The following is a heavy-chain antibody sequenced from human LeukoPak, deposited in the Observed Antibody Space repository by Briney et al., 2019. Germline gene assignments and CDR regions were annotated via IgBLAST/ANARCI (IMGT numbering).Heavy chain of an antibody. D-gene: IGHD6-13*01. J-gene: IGHJ6*03. Sequence: ASVKVSCKASGYTFTSYYMHWVRQAPGQGLEWMGIINPSGGSTSYAQKFQGRVTITADESTSTAYMELSSLRSEDTAVYYCATPRAAASYNYYYYYMDVWGKGTTVTVSS. CDR2: INPSGGST. CDR3: ATPRAAASYNYYYYYMDV. CDR1: GYTFTSYY. V-gene: IGHV1-46*01.